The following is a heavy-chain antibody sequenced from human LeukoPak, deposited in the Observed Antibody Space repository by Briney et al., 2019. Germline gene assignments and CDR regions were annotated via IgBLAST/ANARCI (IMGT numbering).Heavy chain of an antibody. CDR2: IKQDGSEK. CDR3: ARVLFHSLAVFDY. CDR1: GFMFSSYW. V-gene: IGHV3-7*02. D-gene: IGHD2/OR15-2a*01. Sequence: PGGSLRLSCAASGFMFSSYWMSWVRQAPGKGLEWVANIKQDGSEKYYVDSMKGRFTISRDNAKNSLYLQMNSLRAEDTAVYYCARVLFHSLAVFDYWGQGTLVTVSS. J-gene: IGHJ4*02.